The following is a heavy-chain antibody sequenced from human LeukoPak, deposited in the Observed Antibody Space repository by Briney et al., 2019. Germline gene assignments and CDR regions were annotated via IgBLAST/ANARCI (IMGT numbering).Heavy chain of an antibody. D-gene: IGHD3-10*01. Sequence: PGGSLRLSCAVSGFTFSSYWMSWVRQAPGKGLEWVANIKQDGSEKYYVDSVKGRFTISRDNAKNSLYLQMNSLRAEDTAVYYCARDRLGLPHAYWGQGTLVTVSS. CDR2: IKQDGSEK. CDR1: GFTFSSYW. V-gene: IGHV3-7*01. CDR3: ARDRLGLPHAY. J-gene: IGHJ4*02.